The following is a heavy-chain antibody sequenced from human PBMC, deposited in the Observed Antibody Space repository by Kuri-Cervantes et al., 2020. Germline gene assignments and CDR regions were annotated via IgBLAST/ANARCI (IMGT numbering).Heavy chain of an antibody. CDR3: AREGGYGDYIRDYGMDV. V-gene: IGHV3-11*04. CDR1: GFTFSDYY. Sequence: GGSLRLSCAASGFTFSDYYMSWIRRAPGKGLEWVSYISSSGSTIYYADSVKGRFTISRDNAENSLYLQMNSLRAEDTAVYYCAREGGYGDYIRDYGMDVWGQGTTVTVSS. J-gene: IGHJ6*02. D-gene: IGHD4-17*01. CDR2: ISSSGSTI.